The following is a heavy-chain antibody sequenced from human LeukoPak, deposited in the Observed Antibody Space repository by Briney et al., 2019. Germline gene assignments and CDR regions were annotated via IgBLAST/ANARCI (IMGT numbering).Heavy chain of an antibody. Sequence: GASVKVSCKASGGTFSSYAISWVRQAPGQGLEWMGGIIPIFGTANYAQKFQGRVTITADESTSTAYMELSNLRSEDTAVYYCARAVAVHDYGDYFDYWGQGTLVTVSS. CDR3: ARAVAVHDYGDYFDY. D-gene: IGHD4-17*01. V-gene: IGHV1-69*13. J-gene: IGHJ4*02. CDR2: IIPIFGTA. CDR1: GGTFSSYA.